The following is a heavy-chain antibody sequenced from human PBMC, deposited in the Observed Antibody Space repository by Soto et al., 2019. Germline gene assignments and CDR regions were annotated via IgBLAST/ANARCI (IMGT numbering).Heavy chain of an antibody. CDR3: ARDLAAGDH. CDR2: INPASGST. Sequence: QVQLVQSGAEVKKPGASVKLSCRTSGYTFTHYYIHWVRQAPGQGLEWLGIINPASGSTNYAQDFQGRVTFTMDPSTTTVYRDLSGLRAEDTAIFYCARDLAAGDHWGQGTRVTVSS. CDR1: GYTFTHYY. J-gene: IGHJ4*02. V-gene: IGHV1-46*01. D-gene: IGHD6-13*01.